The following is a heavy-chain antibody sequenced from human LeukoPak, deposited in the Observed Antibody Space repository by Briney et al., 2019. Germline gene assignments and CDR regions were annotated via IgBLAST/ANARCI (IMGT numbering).Heavy chain of an antibody. CDR3: ARDPFNPAMDTPYWYFDL. CDR1: GYTFTGYY. J-gene: IGHJ2*01. V-gene: IGHV1-2*04. D-gene: IGHD5-18*01. CDR2: INPNSGGT. Sequence: ASVKVSCKASGYTFTGYYMHWVRQAPGQGLEWMGWINPNSGGTNYAQKFQGWVTMTRDTSISTAYMELSRLRSDDTAVYYCARDPFNPAMDTPYWYFDLWGRGTLVTVSS.